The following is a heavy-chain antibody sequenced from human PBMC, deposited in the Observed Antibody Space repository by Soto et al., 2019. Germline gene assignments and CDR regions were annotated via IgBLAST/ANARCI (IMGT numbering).Heavy chain of an antibody. Sequence: GASVKVSCKASGYTFTSYDINRVRQATGQGLEWMGWMNPNSGNTGYAQKFQGRVTMTRNTSISTAYMELSSLRSEDTAVYYCARLRRYSSSLDPWGQGTLVTVSS. CDR1: GYTFTSYD. D-gene: IGHD6-13*01. J-gene: IGHJ5*02. V-gene: IGHV1-8*01. CDR3: ARLRRYSSSLDP. CDR2: MNPNSGNT.